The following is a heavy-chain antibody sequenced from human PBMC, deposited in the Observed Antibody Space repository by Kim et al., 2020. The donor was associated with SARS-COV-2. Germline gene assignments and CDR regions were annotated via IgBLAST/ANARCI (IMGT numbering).Heavy chain of an antibody. V-gene: IGHV4-39*07. Sequence: YIPSLKSRVTISVDTSKNRCSLELSSVTAADTALYYCARASGSGSRYFDYWGQGALVTVSS. D-gene: IGHD3-10*01. CDR3: ARASGSGSRYFDY. J-gene: IGHJ4*02.